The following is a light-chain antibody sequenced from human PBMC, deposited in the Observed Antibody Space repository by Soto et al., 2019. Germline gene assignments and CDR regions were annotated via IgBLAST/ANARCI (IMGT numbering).Light chain of an antibody. CDR2: GAS. Sequence: EIVLTQSPATLSLSPGERATLSCRASQSLSKSLVWYQQKPGQAPRLLIYGASTRATGIPARFSGSGSGTEFTLIISSLQSEDSAVYYCQQYNSWLWTFGQGTKVEIK. CDR1: QSLSKS. V-gene: IGKV3-15*01. CDR3: QQYNSWLWT. J-gene: IGKJ1*01.